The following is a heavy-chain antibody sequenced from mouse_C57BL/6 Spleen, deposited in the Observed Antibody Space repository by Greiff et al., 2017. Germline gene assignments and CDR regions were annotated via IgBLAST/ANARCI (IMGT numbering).Heavy chain of an antibody. D-gene: IGHD2-1*01. Sequence: VQLVESGPGLVQPSQSLSITCTVSGFSLTSYGVHWVRQSPGKGLEWLGVIWSGGSTDYNAAFISRLSISKDNSKSQVFFKMNSLQADDTAIYYCARNSNGLYGSYFDYWGQGTTLTVSS. CDR3: ARNSNGLYGSYFDY. V-gene: IGHV2-2*01. CDR1: GFSLTSYG. CDR2: IWSGGST. J-gene: IGHJ2*01.